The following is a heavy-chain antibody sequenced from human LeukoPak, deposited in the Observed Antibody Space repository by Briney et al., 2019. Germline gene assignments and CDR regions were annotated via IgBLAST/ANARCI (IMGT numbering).Heavy chain of an antibody. D-gene: IGHD2-21*02. J-gene: IGHJ4*02. CDR3: ARGPACGGDCYFFDY. CDR2: IIPIFGTA. Sequence: ASVKVSCKASGGTFSSYAISWVRQAPGQGLEWMGGIIPIFGTANYAQKFQGRVTITADESTSTAYMELSRLRSEDTAVYYCARGPACGGDCYFFDYWGQGTLVTVSS. V-gene: IGHV1-69*13. CDR1: GGTFSSYA.